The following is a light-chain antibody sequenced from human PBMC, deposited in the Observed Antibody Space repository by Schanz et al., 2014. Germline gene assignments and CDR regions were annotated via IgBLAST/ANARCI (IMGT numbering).Light chain of an antibody. Sequence: EIVLTQSPGTLSLSPGERATLSCRASQSVSSSYLAWYQQKPGQAPRLLIYGASSRATGIPDRFSGSGSGTDFTLTISSLQPDDFATYYCQQYKYYWGFGQGTKVEIK. CDR2: GAS. CDR1: QSVSSSY. V-gene: IGKV3-20*01. J-gene: IGKJ1*01. CDR3: QQYKYYWG.